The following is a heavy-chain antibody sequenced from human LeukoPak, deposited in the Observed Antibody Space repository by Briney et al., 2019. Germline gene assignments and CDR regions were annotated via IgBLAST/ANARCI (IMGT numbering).Heavy chain of an antibody. CDR1: GASISSYY. D-gene: IGHD3-10*01. J-gene: IGHJ4*02. V-gene: IGHV4-59*08. CDR2: ISYSGST. CDR3: ARHPELYFFDY. Sequence: PSETLSLTCTVSGASISSYYWSWIRQPPGKGLEWIGYISYSGSTNYNPSLKSRVTISADTSKNQVSLTLSSVTAADTAVYYCARHPELYFFDYWGQGTLVTASS.